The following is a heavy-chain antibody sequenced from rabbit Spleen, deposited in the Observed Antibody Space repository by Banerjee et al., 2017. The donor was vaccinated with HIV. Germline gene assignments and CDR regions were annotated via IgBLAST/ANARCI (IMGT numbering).Heavy chain of an antibody. CDR1: GSDYCNIYY. V-gene: IGHV1S40*01. CDR2: IYTSSGST. D-gene: IGHD8-1*01. Sequence: ELSGGERSKPRASGTLPCSPSGSDYCNIYYMCWVRQAPGKGLEWIACIYTSSGSTWYASWAKGRFTVSKTSSTTVTLQMTSLTVADTATYFCARDTGSSFSTYGMDLWGPGTLVTVS. J-gene: IGHJ6*01. CDR3: ARDTGSSFSTYGMDL.